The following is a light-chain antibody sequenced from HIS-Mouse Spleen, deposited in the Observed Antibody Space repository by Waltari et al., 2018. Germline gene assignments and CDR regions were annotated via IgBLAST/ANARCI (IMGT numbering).Light chain of an antibody. J-gene: IGKJ4*01. CDR3: QQYDNLLT. CDR1: QDISNY. CDR2: DAS. Sequence: DIQMTQSPSSASVGDRVTIPCQASQDISNYLNWYQQKPGKAPKLLIYDASNWETGVPSRFSGSGSGTEFTVTISSLQPEDIATYYCQQYDNLLTFGGGTKVEIK. V-gene: IGKV1-33*01.